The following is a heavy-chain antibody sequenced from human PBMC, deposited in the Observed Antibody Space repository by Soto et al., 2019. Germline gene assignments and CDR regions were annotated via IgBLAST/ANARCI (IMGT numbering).Heavy chain of an antibody. CDR1: GFTFSDYY. V-gene: IGHV3-11*06. CDR2: ISSSSSYT. CDR3: ARGGSSSAYYYYGMDV. D-gene: IGHD6-6*01. J-gene: IGHJ6*02. Sequence: QVQLVESGGGLVKPGGSLRLSCAASGFTFSDYYMSWIRQAPGKGLEWVSYISSSSSYTNYADSVKGRFTISRDNAKNSLYLQMNSLRAEDTAVYYCARGGSSSAYYYYGMDVWGQGTTVTVSS.